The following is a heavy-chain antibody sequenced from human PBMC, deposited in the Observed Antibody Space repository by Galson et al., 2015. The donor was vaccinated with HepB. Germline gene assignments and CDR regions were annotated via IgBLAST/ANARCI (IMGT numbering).Heavy chain of an antibody. CDR3: AKDLGDVVVQAAIWSDAFDT. J-gene: IGHJ3*02. Sequence: SLRLSCAASGFSFSSYAMSWVRQAPGKGLEWVSAISGSGGSTYYADSVKGRFTSSRDNSKNTLYLQMNSLRAEDTAVYYCAKDLGDVVVQAAIWSDAFDTWGQVTMVTVSS. CDR1: GFSFSSYA. CDR2: ISGSGGST. V-gene: IGHV3-23*01. D-gene: IGHD2-2*02.